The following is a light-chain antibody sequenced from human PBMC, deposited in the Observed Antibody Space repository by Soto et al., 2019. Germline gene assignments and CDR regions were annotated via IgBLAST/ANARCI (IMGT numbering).Light chain of an antibody. CDR3: ATWDSSLRAYV. V-gene: IGLV1-51*01. Sequence: QSVLTQPPSVSAAPGQKVTISCSGSTSNIGNNYVSWYQHLPGAAPKLLIYDYNRRPSGIPDRFSGSRSGTLATLGITGLQTGDEADYYCATWDSSLRAYVFRPGTKVTVL. CDR1: TSNIGNNY. CDR2: DYN. J-gene: IGLJ1*01.